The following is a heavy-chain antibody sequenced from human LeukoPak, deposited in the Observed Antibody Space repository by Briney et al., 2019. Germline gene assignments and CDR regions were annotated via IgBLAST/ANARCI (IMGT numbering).Heavy chain of an antibody. J-gene: IGHJ4*02. CDR3: ARGPSSSWYRGYYFDY. CDR1: GFTFSSYS. V-gene: IGHV3-21*01. Sequence: GGSLRLSCAASGFTFSSYSMNWVRQAPGKGLEWVSSISSSSSYIYYADSVKGRFTISRDNAKNSLYLQMNSLRAEDTAVYYCARGPSSSWYRGYYFDYWGQGTLVTVFS. CDR2: ISSSSSYI. D-gene: IGHD6-13*01.